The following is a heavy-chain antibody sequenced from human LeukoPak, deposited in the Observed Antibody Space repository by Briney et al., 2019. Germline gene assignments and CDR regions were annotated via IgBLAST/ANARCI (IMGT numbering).Heavy chain of an antibody. CDR1: GGSISSHF. CDR2: MYYSGST. CDR3: ARVLYSSGWLDP. V-gene: IGHV4-59*11. D-gene: IGHD6-19*01. J-gene: IGHJ5*02. Sequence: SETLSLTCSVSGGSISSHFWSWIRQPPGKGLEWIGYMYYSGSTNYNPSLESRVTISVDTSKNQFFLRLNSVTAADTAVYYCARVLYSSGWLDPWGQGTLVTVSS.